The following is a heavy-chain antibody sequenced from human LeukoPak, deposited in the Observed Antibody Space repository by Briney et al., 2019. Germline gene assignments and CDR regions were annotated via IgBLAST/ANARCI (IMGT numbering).Heavy chain of an antibody. CDR3: ARSSSGYQDNY. J-gene: IGHJ4*02. Sequence: GQSLKISSQGSGYRFKNYWTGWVRQMPGKGLEWMGIIYPGDSDTRYSPSFQGQVTISADKSISTAYLQWSSLKASDTAMYYCARSSSGYQDNYGGEGTLVTVSS. D-gene: IGHD3-9*01. CDR2: IYPGDSDT. CDR1: GYRFKNYW. V-gene: IGHV5-51*01.